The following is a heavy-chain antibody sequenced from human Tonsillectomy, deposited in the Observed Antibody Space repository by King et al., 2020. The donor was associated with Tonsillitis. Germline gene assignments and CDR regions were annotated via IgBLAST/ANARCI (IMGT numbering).Heavy chain of an antibody. CDR3: ARDRGYSYDVCYFDL. V-gene: IGHV4-4*07. Sequence: QLQESGPGLVKPSETLSLTCTVSGASISSFYWSWIRQPAGKGLEWIGRIYTRGSTNYNPSLKSRLTMSVDTSKKQFSLNLSTVTAAEPAVYYCARDRGYSYDVCYFDLWGRGTQVTVSS. J-gene: IGHJ2*01. CDR2: IYTRGST. D-gene: IGHD5-18*01. CDR1: GASISSFY.